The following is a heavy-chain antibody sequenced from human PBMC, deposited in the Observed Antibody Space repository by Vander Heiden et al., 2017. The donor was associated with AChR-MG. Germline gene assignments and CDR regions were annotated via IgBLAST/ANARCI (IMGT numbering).Heavy chain of an antibody. CDR3: ASYFYYDSNYFDF. J-gene: IGHJ4*02. CDR1: GGSISSNSYY. V-gene: IGHV4-39*01. D-gene: IGHD3-22*01. Sequence: QLQLQESGPGLVKPSETLSLTCTVSGGSISSNSYYWSWIRQPPGKGLEWIGSIYYSGNTYHNPSLKSRLTVSLDTSKNQFSLKLSSVTAADTAVYFCASYFYYDSNYFDFWGQGTLVTVSS. CDR2: IYYSGNT.